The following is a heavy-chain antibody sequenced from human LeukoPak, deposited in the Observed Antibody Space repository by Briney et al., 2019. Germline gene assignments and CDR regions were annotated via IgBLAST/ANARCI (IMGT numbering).Heavy chain of an antibody. J-gene: IGHJ4*02. CDR1: GGSIGSSSYY. V-gene: IGHV4-39*01. CDR3: ARHALSYDILTGYSYFDY. D-gene: IGHD3-9*01. Sequence: PSETLSLTCTVSGGSIGSSSYYWGWIRQPPGKGLEWIGSIYYSGSTYYNPSLKSRVTISVDTSKNQFSLKLSSATAADTAVYYCARHALSYDILTGYSYFDYWGQGTLVTVSS. CDR2: IYYSGST.